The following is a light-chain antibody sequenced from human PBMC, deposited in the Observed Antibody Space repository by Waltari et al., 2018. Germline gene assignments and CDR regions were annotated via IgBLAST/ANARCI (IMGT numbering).Light chain of an antibody. CDR1: QSLLHHNGYNY. CDR2: LGS. J-gene: IGKJ1*01. V-gene: IGKV2-28*01. Sequence: DIVMTQSPLSLPVTPGEPASISCRSSQSLLHHNGYNYLDWYLQKPGQSPQLLIYLGSNLASGVPDRFSGSGSGTDFTLKISRVEAEDVGVYYCMQTLQSLWTFGQGTKVEIK. CDR3: MQTLQSLWT.